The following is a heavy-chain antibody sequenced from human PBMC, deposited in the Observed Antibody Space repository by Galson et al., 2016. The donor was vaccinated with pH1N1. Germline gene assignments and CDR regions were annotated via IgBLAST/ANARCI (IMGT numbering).Heavy chain of an antibody. CDR3: ARVTRGGSCFDF. CDR1: GYNFVANY. J-gene: IGHJ4*02. CDR2: INPDSGTT. V-gene: IGHV1-2*07. Sequence: SVKVSCKASGYNFVANYIHWVRQVPGQGLKWMGWINPDSGTTFLAHDFQGRVTMSRDTPFNTVHIEMNRLTSDDTATFYCARVTRGGSCFDFWGQGALVTVSS. D-gene: IGHD2-21*02.